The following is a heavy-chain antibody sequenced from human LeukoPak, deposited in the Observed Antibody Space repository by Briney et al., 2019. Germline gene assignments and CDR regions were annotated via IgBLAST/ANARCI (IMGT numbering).Heavy chain of an antibody. CDR2: IYYSGST. Sequence: SETLSLTCTVSGGSISSGGYYWSWIRQHPGKGLEWIGYIYYSGSTYYNPSLKSRVTISVDTSKNQFSLKLSSVTAADAAVYYCAREEYYYDSSGYYSPYGMDVRGQGTTVTVSS. D-gene: IGHD3-22*01. CDR1: GGSISSGGYY. CDR3: AREEYYYDSSGYYSPYGMDV. J-gene: IGHJ6*02. V-gene: IGHV4-31*03.